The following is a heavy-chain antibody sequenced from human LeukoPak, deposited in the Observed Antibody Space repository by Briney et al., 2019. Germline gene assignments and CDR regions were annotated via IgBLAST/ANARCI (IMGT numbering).Heavy chain of an antibody. Sequence: SETLSLTCTVSGGSISSSSYYWGWIRQPPGKGLEWIGSIYYSGSTYHNPSLKSRVTISVDTSRNQFSLKLSSVTAADTAVYYCAREIAVAEINWFDPWGQGTLVTVSS. D-gene: IGHD6-19*01. V-gene: IGHV4-39*02. CDR1: GGSISSSSYY. CDR2: IYYSGST. CDR3: AREIAVAEINWFDP. J-gene: IGHJ5*02.